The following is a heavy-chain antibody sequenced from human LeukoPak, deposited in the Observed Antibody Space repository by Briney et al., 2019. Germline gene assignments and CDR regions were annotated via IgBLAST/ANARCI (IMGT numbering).Heavy chain of an antibody. CDR1: GYRFTTHW. D-gene: IGHD6-13*01. J-gene: IGHJ4*02. V-gene: IGHV5-51*01. CDR3: AASWGGTAAAYFDY. CDR2: IYPGDSDT. Sequence: KDGESLKISCKGSGYRFTTHWIAWVRQMPGKGLEWMRIIYPGDSDTRYSPSFQGQVTFSADKSISTAYLQWSSLKASDTAMYYCAASWGGTAAAYFDYWGQGTLVTVSS.